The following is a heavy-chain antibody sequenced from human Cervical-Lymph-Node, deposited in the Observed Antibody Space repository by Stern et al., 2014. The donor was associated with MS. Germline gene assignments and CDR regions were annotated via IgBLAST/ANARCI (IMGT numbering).Heavy chain of an antibody. CDR3: ARMTTNIAPRNYYYGMDV. CDR2: IGGADDK. Sequence: QVTLRESGPALVKPTQTLTLTCTFSGFSLSTSEMCINWIRQCPGRALEWLVLIGGADDKYYNPTLGTTLTVSKDTPKNQVVLTMTNVDPVDTGTYYCARMTTNIAPRNYYYGMDVWGHGTTVTVSS. J-gene: IGHJ6*02. CDR1: GFSLSTSEMC. D-gene: IGHD2/OR15-2a*01. V-gene: IGHV2-70*01.